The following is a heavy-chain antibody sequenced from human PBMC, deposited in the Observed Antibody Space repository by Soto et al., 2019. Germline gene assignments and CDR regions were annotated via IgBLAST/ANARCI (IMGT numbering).Heavy chain of an antibody. CDR2: ISGSGGST. D-gene: IGHD3-3*01. CDR1: GFTFSSYA. CDR3: AKDPGGFYYDFWSGYRYFDY. V-gene: IGHV3-23*01. Sequence: GGSLRLSCAASGFTFSSYAMSWVRQAPGKGLEWVSAISGSGGSTYYADSVKGRFTISRDNSKNTRYLQMNSLRAEETAVYYCAKDPGGFYYDFWSGYRYFDYWGQGTLVTVSS. J-gene: IGHJ4*02.